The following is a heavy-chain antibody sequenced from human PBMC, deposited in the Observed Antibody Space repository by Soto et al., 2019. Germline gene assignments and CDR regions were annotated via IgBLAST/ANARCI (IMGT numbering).Heavy chain of an antibody. CDR1: GDSITAYP. J-gene: IGHJ4*02. V-gene: IGHV4-59*01. Sequence: SETLSLTCPVSGDSITAYPWGWVRQPPGKGLEWIGNIHYNGNTKYNPSLKSRVSMSVDTSKNQFSLRLISVSAADTATYFCAREGNLGRWLQPLDFWGQGALVTVSS. CDR3: AREGNLGRWLQPLDF. CDR2: IHYNGNT. D-gene: IGHD5-18*01.